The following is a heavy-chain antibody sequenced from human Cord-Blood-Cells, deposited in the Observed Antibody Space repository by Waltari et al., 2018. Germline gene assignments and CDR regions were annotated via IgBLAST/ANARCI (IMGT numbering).Heavy chain of an antibody. CDR3: ARTMGYYDSSGYYY. CDR2: INHSGST. V-gene: IGHV4-34*01. D-gene: IGHD3-22*01. J-gene: IGHJ4*02. CDR1: GGSFSGYY. Sequence: QVQLQQWGAGLLKPSETLSLTCAVYGGSFSGYYWSWIRQPPGKGLEWIGEINHSGSTNYNPSLKSRVTISVDTSKNQFPLKLSSVTAADTAVYYCARTMGYYDSSGYYYWGQGTLVTVSS.